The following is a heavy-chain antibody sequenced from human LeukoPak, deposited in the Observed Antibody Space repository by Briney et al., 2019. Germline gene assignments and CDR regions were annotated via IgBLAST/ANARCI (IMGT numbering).Heavy chain of an antibody. CDR1: GFTFSDYY. V-gene: IGHV3-7*01. Sequence: AGGSLRLSCAASGFTFSDYYMSWIRQAPGKGLEWVADIKQDGSEKYYVDSVKGRFTISRQNAKNSLFLQMNSLRAEDTAVYYCARHRSGGSQDDAFDIWGQGTMVTVSS. D-gene: IGHD2-15*01. CDR2: IKQDGSEK. J-gene: IGHJ3*02. CDR3: ARHRSGGSQDDAFDI.